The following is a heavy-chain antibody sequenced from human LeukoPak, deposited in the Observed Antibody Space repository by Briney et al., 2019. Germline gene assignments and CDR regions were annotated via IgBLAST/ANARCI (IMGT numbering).Heavy chain of an antibody. CDR1: GYSISSGYY. J-gene: IGHJ4*02. D-gene: IGHD5-12*01. CDR3: GRLGVDIVSVDY. V-gene: IGHV4-38-2*01. Sequence: PSETLSLTCAVSGYSISSGYYWGWIRQPPGKGLEWIGSIYHSGSTYYNPSLKSRVTISVDTSKNQFSLKLSSVPAADTAVYYCGRLGVDIVSVDYWGQGTLVTVSS. CDR2: IYHSGST.